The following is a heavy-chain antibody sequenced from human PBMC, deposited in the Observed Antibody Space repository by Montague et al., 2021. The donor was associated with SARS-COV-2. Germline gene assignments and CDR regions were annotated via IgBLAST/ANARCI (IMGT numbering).Heavy chain of an antibody. CDR1: GFTSGDYQ. CDR3: ARSPRGSGTGWLDY. D-gene: IGHD3/OR15-3a*01. CDR2: INQDETAN. V-gene: IGHV3-7*01. Sequence: SRSISFAASGFTSGDYQMTWVRQAPGKGLQWVANINQDETANTYVDSVKGRFTISRDNAKNSLILQMNSLKDEDTAVYYCARSPRGSGTGWLDYWGQGTLVTVSS. J-gene: IGHJ4*02.